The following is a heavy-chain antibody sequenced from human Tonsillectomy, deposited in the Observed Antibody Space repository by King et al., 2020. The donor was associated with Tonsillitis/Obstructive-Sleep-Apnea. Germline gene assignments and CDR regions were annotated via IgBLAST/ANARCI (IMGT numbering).Heavy chain of an antibody. Sequence: VQLQEPGPGLVKPSETLSLTCTVSGGSISSYYWSWIRQPPGKGLEWIGYIYYSGSTNYNPSLKSRVSISVDTSENQFSLTLRSVTAADTAVYYCARGNNYSEYWGQGTLVTVSS. CDR2: IYYSGST. CDR1: GGSISSYY. CDR3: ARGNNYSEY. V-gene: IGHV4-59*01. J-gene: IGHJ4*02.